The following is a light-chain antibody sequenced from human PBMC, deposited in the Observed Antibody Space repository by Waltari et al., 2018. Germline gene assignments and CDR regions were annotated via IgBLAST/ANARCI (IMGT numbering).Light chain of an antibody. Sequence: DIQMTQSPSSLSASVGDRVTITCHASQDISHYLHWYQQKRGRDPKLLISDVSNLQRGVPSRSSGSGSGTDFTFTISSLQPEDIATYYCQQYDNVPRFGGGTKVEIK. V-gene: IGKV1-33*01. CDR1: QDISHY. CDR2: DVS. J-gene: IGKJ4*01. CDR3: QQYDNVPR.